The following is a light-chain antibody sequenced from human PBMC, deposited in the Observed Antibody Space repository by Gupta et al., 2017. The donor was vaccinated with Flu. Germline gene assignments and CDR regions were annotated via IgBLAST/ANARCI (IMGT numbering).Light chain of an antibody. V-gene: IGLV2-11*01. J-gene: IGLJ2*01. CDR2: DGN. CDR1: STDVGAYNY. Sequence: QSALTQPRSVSGAPGQSVAISCTGTSTDVGAYNYVSWYQQHPGKVPKLIIYDGNTRPSGVSDRFTGSKSGNTASLTISGLQAEDEDDYHCDSYGATDVFGGGTKLTVL. CDR3: DSYGATDV.